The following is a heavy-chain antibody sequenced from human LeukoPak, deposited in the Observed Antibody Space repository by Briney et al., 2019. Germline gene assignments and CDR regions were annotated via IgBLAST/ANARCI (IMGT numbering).Heavy chain of an antibody. D-gene: IGHD3-10*01. Sequence: PGGSLRLSCAASGFAFSRYWMHWVRHAPGKGLVWVSRIEGDGSSTTYADYVKGRFTISRDNAKNTLYLQMNSLIAEDTAVYFCARDPSAFAGYFDFWGQGTLVTASS. CDR1: GFAFSRYW. CDR3: ARDPSAFAGYFDF. CDR2: IEGDGSST. V-gene: IGHV3-74*01. J-gene: IGHJ4*02.